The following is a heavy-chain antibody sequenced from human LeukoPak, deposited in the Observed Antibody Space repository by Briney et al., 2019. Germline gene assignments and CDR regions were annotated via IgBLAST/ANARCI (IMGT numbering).Heavy chain of an antibody. J-gene: IGHJ4*02. V-gene: IGHV3-23*01. CDR1: GFTFSSYA. Sequence: PGGSLRLSCAASGFTFSSYAMNWVRQAPGKGLEWVSGISGSGGSTYYADSVKGRFTISRDNSKNTLYLQMNSLRAEDTALYYCAKTSGYFDFWGQGTLVTVSS. CDR3: AKTSGYFDF. CDR2: ISGSGGST.